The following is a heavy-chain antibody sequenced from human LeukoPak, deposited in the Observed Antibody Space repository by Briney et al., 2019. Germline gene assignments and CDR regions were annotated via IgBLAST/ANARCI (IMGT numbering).Heavy chain of an antibody. D-gene: IGHD5-18*01. J-gene: IGHJ3*02. V-gene: IGHV4-59*12. CDR1: GGSISSYY. CDR2: MYNSGST. Sequence: SETLSLTCTVSGGSISSYYWSWIRQPPGKGLEWIGYMYNSGSTNYNPSLKSRVTISVDTSKNQFSLKLSSVTAADTAVYYCARVGIHRLRDAFDIWGQGTMVTVSS. CDR3: ARVGIHRLRDAFDI.